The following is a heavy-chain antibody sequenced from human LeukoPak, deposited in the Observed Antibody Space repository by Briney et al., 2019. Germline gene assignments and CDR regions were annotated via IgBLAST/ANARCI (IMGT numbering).Heavy chain of an antibody. CDR1: GHTLTKLS. J-gene: IGHJ3*02. D-gene: IGHD2-15*01. CDR3: AKPQHIVVVGDAFDI. CDR2: IDPEDGEA. V-gene: IGHV1-24*01. Sequence: ASVTVSCKVSGHTLTKLSIQWVRQAPGKGLEWMGGIDPEDGEAIYAQYLQGRVTMTEDTSTDTAYMELRSLRSDDTAVYYCAKPQHIVVVGDAFDIWGQGTMVTVSS.